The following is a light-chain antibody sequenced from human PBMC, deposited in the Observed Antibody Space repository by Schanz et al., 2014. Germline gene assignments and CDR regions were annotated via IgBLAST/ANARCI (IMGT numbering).Light chain of an antibody. CDR1: HSVRNP. CDR2: GAS. Sequence: VVTQSPGTLSAFPGERATLSCRPSHSVRNPLARYQQKPGQAPRPLIYGASPRATGIPDSFSGSGSGTDFTLTISRLEPEDFALYYCQQYGNSPFTFGPGTKVDIK. V-gene: IGKV3-20*01. CDR3: QQYGNSPFT. J-gene: IGKJ3*01.